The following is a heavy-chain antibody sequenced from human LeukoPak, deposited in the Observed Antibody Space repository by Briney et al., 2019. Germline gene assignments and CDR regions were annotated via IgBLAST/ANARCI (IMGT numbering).Heavy chain of an antibody. CDR3: SRLTAVFSDSNFDY. V-gene: IGHV4-59*01. CDR1: GASISSYY. D-gene: IGHD2-21*02. CDR2: IYYSGST. Sequence: SETLSLTCTVSGASISSYYWTWIRQPPGKGLEWLGYIYYSGSTNFNPSLKSRITISVDTSKNQLSLNLNPVTAADTAVYCCSRLTAVFSDSNFDYWGPGTLGTVSS. J-gene: IGHJ4*02.